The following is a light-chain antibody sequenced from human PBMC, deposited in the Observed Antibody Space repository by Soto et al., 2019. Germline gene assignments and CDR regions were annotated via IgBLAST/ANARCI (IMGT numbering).Light chain of an antibody. J-gene: IGLJ2*01. Sequence: QSVLTQPASVSGSPGQSITISCTGTSSDIGAYDYVSWYQQHPGKAPKLLIYEITHRPSGVSPRFSGSKSVNTASLTISGLQAEDEAHYYCTSYATSRSVVFGGGTKLTVL. CDR3: TSYATSRSVV. CDR2: EIT. CDR1: SSDIGAYDY. V-gene: IGLV2-14*01.